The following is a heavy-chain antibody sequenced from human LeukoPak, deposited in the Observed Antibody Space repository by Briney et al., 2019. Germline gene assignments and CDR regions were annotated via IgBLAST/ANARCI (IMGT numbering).Heavy chain of an antibody. J-gene: IGHJ4*02. V-gene: IGHV4-34*01. CDR2: INHSGST. CDR3: ARGAPLAPDY. Sequence: SESLSLTCAVYGGSFSGYYWSWIRQPPGKGLEWIGEINHSGSTNYNPSLKSRVTISVDTSKNQFSLKLSSVTAADTAVYYYARGAPLAPDYWGQGTLVTVSS. CDR1: GGSFSGYY.